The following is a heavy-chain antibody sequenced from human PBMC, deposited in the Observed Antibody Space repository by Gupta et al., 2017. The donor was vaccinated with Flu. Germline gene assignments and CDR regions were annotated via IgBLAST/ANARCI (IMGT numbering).Heavy chain of an antibody. CDR3: VKGPXSSGWSGKNWFDS. CDR2: VYRSGGT. J-gene: IGHJ5*01. D-gene: IGHD3-22*01. CDR1: GGSLTTRTYY. Sequence: VPLPGSGPGLVRPSQPPFLTCPVSGGSLTTRTYYWSWIRQPAGKGLEWLGRVYRSGGTNYNPSLGKRIIISVAPSKNQFSLKLTSVTVEETGXYXCVKGPXSSGWSGKNWFDSWGQGTLVAVSS. V-gene: IGHV4-61*02.